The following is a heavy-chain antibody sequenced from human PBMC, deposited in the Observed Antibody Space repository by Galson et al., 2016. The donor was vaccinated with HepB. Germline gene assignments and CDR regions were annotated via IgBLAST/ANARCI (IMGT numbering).Heavy chain of an antibody. CDR2: ISESDDIK. J-gene: IGHJ6*02. V-gene: IGHV3-11*01. Sequence: SLRLSCAASGFSLSDYGMSWIRQAPGKGLEWVSYISESDDIKKYADSVKGPFTIPRDNAKNSLYLYMDTLRGGDTAVYYCARDHPASFGGPDGFPFYGMDVWGQGTTVTVSS. D-gene: IGHD2-15*01. CDR3: ARDHPASFGGPDGFPFYGMDV. CDR1: GFSLSDYG.